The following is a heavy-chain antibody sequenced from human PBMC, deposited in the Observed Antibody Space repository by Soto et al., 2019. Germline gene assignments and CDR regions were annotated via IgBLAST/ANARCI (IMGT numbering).Heavy chain of an antibody. D-gene: IGHD2-15*01. CDR2: IIAYNGNT. CDR3: ARDWDYCSGGSCQALDY. Sequence: ASVKVSCKASGYTFTSYGISWVRQAPGQGLEWMGWIIAYNGNTNYAQKPQGRVTMTADKSTSTAYMELRSLRSEDTAVYYCARDWDYCSGGSCQALDYWGQGTLVTVSS. J-gene: IGHJ4*02. V-gene: IGHV1-18*01. CDR1: GYTFTSYG.